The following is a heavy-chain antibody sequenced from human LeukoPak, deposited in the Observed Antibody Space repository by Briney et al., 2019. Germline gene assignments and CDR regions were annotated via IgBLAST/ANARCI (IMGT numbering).Heavy chain of an antibody. D-gene: IGHD3-22*01. Sequence: GGSLRLSCAASGFTFSSYAMHWVRQAPGKGLEWVAVISYDGSNKYYADSVKGRFTISRDNSKNTLYLQMNSLRAEDTAVYYCARDPTITMIVVVIPHYFDYWGQGTLVTVSS. V-gene: IGHV3-30*04. CDR1: GFTFSSYA. J-gene: IGHJ4*02. CDR2: ISYDGSNK. CDR3: ARDPTITMIVVVIPHYFDY.